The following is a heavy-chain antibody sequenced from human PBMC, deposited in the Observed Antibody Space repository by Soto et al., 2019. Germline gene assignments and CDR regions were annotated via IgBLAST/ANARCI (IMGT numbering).Heavy chain of an antibody. V-gene: IGHV1-69*13. CDR3: ASNAAYDGSGSYYPIDY. CDR2: IIPIFGTA. J-gene: IGHJ4*02. CDR1: GGTFSSYA. Sequence: SVKVSCKASGGTFSSYAISWVRQAPGQGLEWMGGIIPIFGTANYAQKFQGRVTITADESTSTAYMELSSLRSEDTAVYYCASNAAYDGSGSYYPIDYWGQGTLVTVSS. D-gene: IGHD3-10*01.